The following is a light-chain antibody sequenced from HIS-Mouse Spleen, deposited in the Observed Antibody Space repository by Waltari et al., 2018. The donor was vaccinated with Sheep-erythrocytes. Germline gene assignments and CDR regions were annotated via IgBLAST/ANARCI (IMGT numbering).Light chain of an antibody. Sequence: QSALTQPASVSGSPGQSITISCTGTSSDVGGYNYVSWYQQHPGKAPKPMIYEVSYRPSGVSNRFSGSKSGNTASLTISELQAEDEADYYCSSYTSSSTQVFGGGTKLTVL. V-gene: IGLV2-14*01. CDR1: SSDVGGYNY. J-gene: IGLJ2*01. CDR2: EVS. CDR3: SSYTSSSTQV.